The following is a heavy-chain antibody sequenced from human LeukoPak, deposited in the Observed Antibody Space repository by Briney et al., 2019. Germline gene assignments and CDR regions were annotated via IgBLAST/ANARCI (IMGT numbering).Heavy chain of an antibody. CDR3: ARINSGWYLDY. CDR2: IYYSGTT. D-gene: IGHD6-19*01. CDR1: GGSISSHY. Sequence: SETLSLTCTVSGGSISSHYWSWIRQPPGKGLEYIGYIYYSGTTYYNPSLKSRVTISVDRSKNQFSLKLTSVTAADTAVYYCARINSGWYLDYWGQGTLVTVYS. V-gene: IGHV4-59*11. J-gene: IGHJ4*02.